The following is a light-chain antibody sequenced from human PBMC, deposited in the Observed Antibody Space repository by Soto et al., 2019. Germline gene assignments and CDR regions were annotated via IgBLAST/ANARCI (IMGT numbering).Light chain of an antibody. Sequence: QSALTQPPSASGSPGQSVTISCTGTSSDVGGYNYVSWYQQHPGKAPKLMIYEVSKRPSGVPDRLSGSKSGNTASLTVSGLQVEDDDDYYCASYTGSDTLVFGGGTKLTVL. V-gene: IGLV2-8*01. J-gene: IGLJ2*01. CDR1: SSDVGGYNY. CDR2: EVS. CDR3: ASYTGSDTLV.